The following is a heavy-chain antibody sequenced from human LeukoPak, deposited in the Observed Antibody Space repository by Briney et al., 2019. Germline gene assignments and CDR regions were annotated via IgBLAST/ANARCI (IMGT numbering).Heavy chain of an antibody. CDR1: GGTFSSYA. V-gene: IGHV1-69*04. D-gene: IGHD3-10*01. CDR2: IIPILGIA. J-gene: IGHJ5*02. Sequence: SVKVSCKASGGTFSSYAISWVRQAPGQGLEWMGRIIPILGIANYAQKFQGRVTITADKSTSTAYMELSSLRSEDTAVYYCARARMVRGVITPFFDPWGQGTLVTVSS. CDR3: ARARMVRGVITPFFDP.